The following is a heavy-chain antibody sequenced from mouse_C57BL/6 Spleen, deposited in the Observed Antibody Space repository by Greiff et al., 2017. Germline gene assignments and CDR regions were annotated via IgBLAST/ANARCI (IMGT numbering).Heavy chain of an antibody. D-gene: IGHD2-3*01. J-gene: IGHJ4*01. CDR2: INPSTGGT. CDR3: AKGIYDYDAMDD. Sequence: VQLQQSGPELVKPGASVKISCKASGYSFTGYYMNWVKQSPEKSLEWIGEINPSTGGTTYNQKFKAKATLTVDKSSSTAYMQLKSLTSEDSAVYYCAKGIYDYDAMDDWGQGTSVTVSS. V-gene: IGHV1-42*01. CDR1: GYSFTGYY.